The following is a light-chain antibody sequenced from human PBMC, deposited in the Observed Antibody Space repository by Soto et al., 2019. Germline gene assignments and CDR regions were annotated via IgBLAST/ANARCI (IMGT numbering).Light chain of an antibody. CDR3: QQYAGSST. J-gene: IGKJ1*01. Sequence: EIVLTESPATLRLSAGERAHLFCRASQSVSTNLAWYQHKPGQAPRLLIYGASSRATGIPARFSGSGSGTDFTLTISRLEPEDFAVYYCQQYAGSSTFGQGTKVDIK. V-gene: IGKV3-20*01. CDR1: QSVSTN. CDR2: GAS.